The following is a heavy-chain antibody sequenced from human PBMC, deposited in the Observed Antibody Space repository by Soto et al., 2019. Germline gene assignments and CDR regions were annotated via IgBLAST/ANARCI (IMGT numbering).Heavy chain of an antibody. CDR2: IYWDDDK. J-gene: IGHJ4*02. CDR3: AHRRGISRIINFDY. D-gene: IGHD2-15*01. CDR1: GFSLSTSVVV. V-gene: IGHV2-5*02. Sequence: SGPTLVNPTQTLTLTCTFSGFSLSTSVVVVGWIRHPPGKSLEWLALIYWDDDKRYSPSLKSRLTITKDTSKNQVVLTMTNMDPVDTATHYCAHRRGISRIINFDYWGQGTMVTVSS.